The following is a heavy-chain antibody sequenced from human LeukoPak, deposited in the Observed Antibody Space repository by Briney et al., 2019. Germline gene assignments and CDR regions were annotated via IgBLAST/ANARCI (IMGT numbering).Heavy chain of an antibody. D-gene: IGHD1-26*01. CDR3: ARGESGSYVWAYYYYGMDV. V-gene: IGHV1-3*01. CDR1: GYTFTSYA. J-gene: IGHJ6*02. Sequence: ASVKVSCKASGYTFTSYAIHWVRQAPGQRLEWMGWISAGNGNTKYSQNFQGRVTFISNTSATTAFMELSSLRSEDAAVYYCARGESGSYVWAYYYYGMDVWGQGTTVTVSS. CDR2: ISAGNGNT.